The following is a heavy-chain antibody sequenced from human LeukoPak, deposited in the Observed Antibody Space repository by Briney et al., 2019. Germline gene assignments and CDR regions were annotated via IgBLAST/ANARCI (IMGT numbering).Heavy chain of an antibody. V-gene: IGHV3-23*01. Sequence: GGSLRLSCAVSGVTFSSYAMNWVRKGPGKGLEWVSAINPGGGSTYYADSVKGRFTISRDNSKNTLYLQMNSLRAEDTAIYYCAKAGGNSFFDYWGQGTLGTVSS. CDR3: AKAGGNSFFDY. D-gene: IGHD1-7*01. J-gene: IGHJ4*02. CDR2: INPGGGST. CDR1: GVTFSSYA.